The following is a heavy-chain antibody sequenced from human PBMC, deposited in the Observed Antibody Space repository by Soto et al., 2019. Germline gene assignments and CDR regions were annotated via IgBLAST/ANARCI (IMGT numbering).Heavy chain of an antibody. D-gene: IGHD4-17*01. CDR2: ITHSGGT. V-gene: IGHV4-34*01. J-gene: IGHJ4*02. CDR1: GVSFSGYY. Sequence: SETLSLTCAVYGVSFSGYYWSWIRQPPGKGLEWIGEITHSGGTNYNPSLKSRVTISVDTSKNQFSLKLSSVTAADTAVYYCARQGSYGDFDYWGQGTLVTVSS. CDR3: ARQGSYGDFDY.